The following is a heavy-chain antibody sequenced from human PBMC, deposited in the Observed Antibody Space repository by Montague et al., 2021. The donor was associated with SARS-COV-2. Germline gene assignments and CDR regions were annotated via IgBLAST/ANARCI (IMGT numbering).Heavy chain of an antibody. CDR1: RDSISSHNYF. D-gene: IGHD3-16*01. CDR3: AKDGGALDWGTFDI. Sequence: SETLSLTCTVSRDSISSHNYFWAWIRQPPGKGLEWIGSVDYSGLTFYNPSLESRVTISVDTSKKQFSLKVNSVTAADTAVYYCAKDGGALDWGTFDIWGQGTMVTVSS. J-gene: IGHJ3*02. V-gene: IGHV4-39*07. CDR2: VDYSGLT.